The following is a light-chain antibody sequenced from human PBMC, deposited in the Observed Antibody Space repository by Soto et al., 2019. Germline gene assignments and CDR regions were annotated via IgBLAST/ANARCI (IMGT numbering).Light chain of an antibody. V-gene: IGLV2-11*01. CDR1: SSDIGGYNY. CDR2: DVS. J-gene: IGLJ2*01. Sequence: QSVLTQPRSVSGSPGQSVTISCTGTSSDIGGYNYVSWYQQHPGKAPKLMIYDVSMRPSGVFDRFSGSKSGNTASLTISGLQAEDEADYYCCSYAGSNVVFGGGTKLTVL. CDR3: CSYAGSNVV.